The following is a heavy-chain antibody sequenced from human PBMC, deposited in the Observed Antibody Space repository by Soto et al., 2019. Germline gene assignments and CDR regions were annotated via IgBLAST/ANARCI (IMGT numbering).Heavy chain of an antibody. D-gene: IGHD2-2*01. J-gene: IGHJ3*02. CDR1: GFTFSSYG. V-gene: IGHV3-30*18. Sequence: QVQLVASGGGVVQPGRSLRLSCAASGFTFSSYGMHWVRQAPGKVLEWVAVISYDGSKKYYADSVKGRFTISRDNSKNTLYLQMNSLIAEDTAVYYCAHDIVVVTGDAFDIWGQGTMVTVSS. CDR3: AHDIVVVTGDAFDI. CDR2: ISYDGSKK.